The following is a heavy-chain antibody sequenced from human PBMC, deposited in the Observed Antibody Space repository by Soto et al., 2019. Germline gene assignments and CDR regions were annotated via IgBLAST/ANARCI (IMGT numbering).Heavy chain of an antibody. Sequence: EVQLVESGGALVQPGRSLRLSCAASGFTFHDHAMHWVRQVPGKGLEWISGISWNSETTRYAESVKGRFTISRDNAKNSLDLQMNSLLVEDTALYYCAKDKAAAGAFNAFDVWGQGTMVTVSS. D-gene: IGHD6-13*01. CDR1: GFTFHDHA. CDR3: AKDKAAAGAFNAFDV. V-gene: IGHV3-9*01. CDR2: ISWNSETT. J-gene: IGHJ3*01.